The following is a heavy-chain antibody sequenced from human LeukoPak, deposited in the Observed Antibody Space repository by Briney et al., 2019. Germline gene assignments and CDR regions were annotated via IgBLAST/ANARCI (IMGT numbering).Heavy chain of an antibody. CDR1: GFTFSSYE. CDR2: INSRGTTM. J-gene: IGHJ4*02. V-gene: IGHV3-48*03. D-gene: IGHD6-25*01. CDR3: AAGSPTLGFEY. Sequence: GGSLRLSCAASGFTFSSYEMNWVRQAPGKGLEWVSYINSRGTTMYYADSVKGRFTISRDNARKSLYLRMNSLRAEDTAVYFCAAGSPTLGFEYWGQGTLVTVSS.